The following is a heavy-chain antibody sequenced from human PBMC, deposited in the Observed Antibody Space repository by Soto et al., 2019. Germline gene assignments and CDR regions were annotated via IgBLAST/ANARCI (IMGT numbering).Heavy chain of an antibody. Sequence: GGSLRLSCAVSGFTLSTFAMTWVRQAPGKGLECVSGITGSGSQIHYADSVKGRFTISKDNSKNTLYLQMDSLRADGTAVYFCAKDAVYKDGLWLMDQWGQGTQVTVSS. D-gene: IGHD2-21*01. V-gene: IGHV3-23*01. J-gene: IGHJ4*02. CDR1: GFTLSTFA. CDR2: ITGSGSQI. CDR3: AKDAVYKDGLWLMDQ.